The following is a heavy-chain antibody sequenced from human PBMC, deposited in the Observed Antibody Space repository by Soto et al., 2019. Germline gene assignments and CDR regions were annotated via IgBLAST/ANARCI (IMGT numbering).Heavy chain of an antibody. J-gene: IGHJ6*02. CDR2: ISAYNGNT. Sequence: ASVKVSCKASGYTFTSYGISWVRQAPGQGLEWMGWISAYNGNTNYAQKLQGRVTMTTDTSTSTAYMELRSLRSDDTAVYYCARIIRYYDFWKDGMDVWGQGTTVTVSS. CDR3: ARIIRYYDFWKDGMDV. D-gene: IGHD3-3*01. V-gene: IGHV1-18*04. CDR1: GYTFTSYG.